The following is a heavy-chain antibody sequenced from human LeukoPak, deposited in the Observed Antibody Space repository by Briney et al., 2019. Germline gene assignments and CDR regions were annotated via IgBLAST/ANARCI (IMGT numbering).Heavy chain of an antibody. V-gene: IGHV1-69*04. CDR1: GGTFSSYA. D-gene: IGHD1-26*01. CDR3: ARDNSGSYFYYYFDY. J-gene: IGHJ4*02. CDR2: IIPILGIA. Sequence: GASAKVSCKASGGTFSSYAISWVRQAPGQGLEWMGRIIPILGIANYAQKFQGRVTITADKSTSTAYMELSSLRSEDTAVYYCARDNSGSYFYYYFDYWGQGTLVTVSS.